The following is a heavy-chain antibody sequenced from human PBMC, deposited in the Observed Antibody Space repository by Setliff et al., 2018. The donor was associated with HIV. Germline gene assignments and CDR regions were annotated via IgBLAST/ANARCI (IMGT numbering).Heavy chain of an antibody. CDR3: ARGRGGYFGGGRYYNLPYFDS. J-gene: IGHJ4*02. Sequence: GESLTLSCKTSGSSFSTYWVGWVRQMPGKGLEWLGILYFGDSDPKYNPSFEGQVTISADKSIKTAFLQWRSLKTSDTAIYYCARGRGGYFGGGRYYNLPYFDSWGQGTLVTVSS. D-gene: IGHD2-15*01. CDR2: LYFGDSDP. CDR1: GSSFSTYW. V-gene: IGHV5-51*01.